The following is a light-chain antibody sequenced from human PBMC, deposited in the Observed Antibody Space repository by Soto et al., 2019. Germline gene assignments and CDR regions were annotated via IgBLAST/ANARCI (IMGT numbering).Light chain of an antibody. CDR1: QSISSW. J-gene: IGKJ1*01. Sequence: DIHMTQSPSTLSASVGDSVIIPCRASQSISSWLAWYQQKPGKAPKLLIYKASSLESGVPSRFSGSGSGTEFTLTISSLQPDDFAPYYCQQYNSYSRTFGQGTKVDI. CDR2: KAS. V-gene: IGKV1-5*03. CDR3: QQYNSYSRT.